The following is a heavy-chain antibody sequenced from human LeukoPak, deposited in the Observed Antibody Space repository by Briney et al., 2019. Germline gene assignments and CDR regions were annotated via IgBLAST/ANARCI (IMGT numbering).Heavy chain of an antibody. Sequence: PGGSLRLSCAASGFTVSSNCMTWVRQAPGMGLEWVSVLCSDGNTFYADSVKGRFTISTNNSKNTLYLQMNSLRAEDTAVYYCARKVGYGYALDYWGQGTLVTVSS. V-gene: IGHV3-53*01. CDR3: ARKVGYGYALDY. J-gene: IGHJ4*02. CDR1: GFTVSSNC. D-gene: IGHD5-18*01. CDR2: LCSDGNT.